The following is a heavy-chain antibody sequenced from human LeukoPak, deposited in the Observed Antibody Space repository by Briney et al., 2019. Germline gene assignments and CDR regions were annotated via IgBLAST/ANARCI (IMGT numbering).Heavy chain of an antibody. Sequence: GGSLRLSCAASGFTFSSYAMHWVRQAPGKGLEWVAVISYDGSNKYYADSVKGRFTISRDNSKNTLYLQMNSLRAEDTAVYYCTRDFDFSSAIWGQGTLVTVSS. J-gene: IGHJ4*02. V-gene: IGHV3-30-3*01. CDR1: GFTFSSYA. D-gene: IGHD3-3*01. CDR3: TRDFDFSSAI. CDR2: ISYDGSNK.